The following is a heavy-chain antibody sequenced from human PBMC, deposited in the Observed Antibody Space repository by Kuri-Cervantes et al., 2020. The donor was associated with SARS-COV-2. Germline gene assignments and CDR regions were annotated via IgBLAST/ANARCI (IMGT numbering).Heavy chain of an antibody. CDR3: ARSRGSGSYYHYYGMDV. CDR2: IYHSGRT. Sequence: SETLSLTCAASGGSISSSNWWSWVRQPPGQGLEWIGEIYHSGRTNYNPSLKGRVTISVDKSKKQFSLKLSSVTAADTAVYYCARSRGSGSYYHYYGMDVWGQGTTVTAP. CDR1: GGSISSSNW. D-gene: IGHD3-10*01. V-gene: IGHV4-4*02. J-gene: IGHJ6*02.